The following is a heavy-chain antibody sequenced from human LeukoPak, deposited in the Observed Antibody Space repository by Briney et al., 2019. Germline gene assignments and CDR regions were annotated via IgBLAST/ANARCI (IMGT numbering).Heavy chain of an antibody. CDR1: GYSISSGYY. V-gene: IGHV4-38-2*01. Sequence: SETLSLTCAVSGYSISSGYYWGWIRQPPGKGLEWIGEINHSGSTNYNPSLKSRVTISLDTSTDQFSLKLSSVTAADTALYFCARGPSVRYYAGSGYYYFDYWGQGTLVTVSS. J-gene: IGHJ4*02. CDR2: INHSGST. D-gene: IGHD3-22*01. CDR3: ARGPSVRYYAGSGYYYFDY.